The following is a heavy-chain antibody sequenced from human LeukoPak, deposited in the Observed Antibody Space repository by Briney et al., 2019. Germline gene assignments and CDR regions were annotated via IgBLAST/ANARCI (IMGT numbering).Heavy chain of an antibody. CDR2: INHSGST. V-gene: IGHV4-34*01. D-gene: IGHD3-10*01. CDR3: ARRRSLYYYGSGSYSFFDY. Sequence: SETLSLTCAVYGGSFSGYYWSWIRQPPGKGLEWSGEINHSGSTNYNPSLKSRVTISVDTSKNQFSLKLSSVTAADTAVYYCARRRSLYYYGSGSYSFFDYWGQGTLVTVSS. J-gene: IGHJ4*02. CDR1: GGSFSGYY.